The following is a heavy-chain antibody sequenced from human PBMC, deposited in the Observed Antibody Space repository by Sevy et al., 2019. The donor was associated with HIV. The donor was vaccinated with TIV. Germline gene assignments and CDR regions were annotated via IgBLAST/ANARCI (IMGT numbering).Heavy chain of an antibody. J-gene: IGHJ4*02. CDR1: GFIFSTSP. CDR2: LSYDDSDE. D-gene: IGHD3-10*01. V-gene: IGHV3-30-3*02. Sequence: GGSLRLSCAASGFIFSTSPMHWVRQAPGKGLECVAILSYDDSDENYADSVKGRFTISRDNSKNTLYLQMNILRTEDTAVYYCAKDDLGSIDYWVQGTLVTASS. CDR3: AKDDLGSIDY.